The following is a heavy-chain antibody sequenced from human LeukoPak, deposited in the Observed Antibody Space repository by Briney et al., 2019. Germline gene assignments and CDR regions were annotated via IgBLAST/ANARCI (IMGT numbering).Heavy chain of an antibody. J-gene: IGHJ4*02. V-gene: IGHV2-5*02. CDR2: IYWDDDK. CDR3: AHRLGIAANFDY. D-gene: IGHD6-13*01. Sequence: SGPTLVNPTQTLTLTCTFSGFSLSTRGEGVGWIRQPPGKALEWLALIYWDDDKRYSPSLKSRLTITKDTSKNQVVLTMTNMDPVDTATYYCAHRLGIAANFDYWGQGTLVTVSS. CDR1: GFSLSTRGEG.